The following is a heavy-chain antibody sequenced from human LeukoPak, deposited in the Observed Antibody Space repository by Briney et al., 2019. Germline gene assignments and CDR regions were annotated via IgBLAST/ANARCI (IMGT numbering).Heavy chain of an antibody. V-gene: IGHV3-48*02. Sequence: GGPLRLSCTASGYPFNRYSKKCVREATGKGQECVSYMSNNSRTIYYANAVQGRLTFSRDNAKNSLYLQKNSLRDEDTAVYYCARVLTSWDNYILTGYYIDYWGQGTLVTVSS. CDR1: GYPFNRYS. D-gene: IGHD3-9*01. J-gene: IGHJ4*02. CDR3: ARVLTSWDNYILTGYYIDY. CDR2: MSNNSRTI.